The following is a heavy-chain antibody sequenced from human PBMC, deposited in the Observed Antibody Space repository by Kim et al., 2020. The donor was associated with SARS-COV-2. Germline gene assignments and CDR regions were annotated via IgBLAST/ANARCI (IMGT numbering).Heavy chain of an antibody. CDR3: ATVDSATRFMYYYYGMDV. V-gene: IGHV1-2*06. J-gene: IGHJ6*02. Sequence: ASVKVSCKASGYTFTGYYMHWVRQAPGQGLEWMGRINPNSGGTNYAQKFQGRVTMTRDTSISTAYMELSRLRSDDTAVYYCATVDSATRFMYYYYGMDVWGQGTTVTVSS. CDR2: INPNSGGT. CDR1: GYTFTGYY. D-gene: IGHD5-18*01.